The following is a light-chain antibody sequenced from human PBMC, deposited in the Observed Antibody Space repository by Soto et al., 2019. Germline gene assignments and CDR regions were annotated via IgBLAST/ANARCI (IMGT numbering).Light chain of an antibody. J-gene: IGLJ1*01. CDR1: SSDVGGYNY. CDR2: EVS. CDR3: SSYTFSSTPYV. V-gene: IGLV2-14*01. Sequence: QSVLAQPASVSGSPGQSITISCTGTSSDVGGYNYVSWYQQHAGKAPKLMIYEVSNRPSGVSNRVSGSKSGYTASLTISGLQAEDEADYYCSSYTFSSTPYVFGTGSKVTVL.